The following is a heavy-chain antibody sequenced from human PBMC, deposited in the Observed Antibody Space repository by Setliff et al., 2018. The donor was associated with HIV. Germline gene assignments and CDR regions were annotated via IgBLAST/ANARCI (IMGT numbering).Heavy chain of an antibody. CDR1: GGTFSRNP. D-gene: IGHD3-10*01. CDR2: ITPIFGTT. Sequence: ASVKVSCKASGGTFSRNPISWVRQAPGQGLEWMGGITPIFGTTKYAQKFQGRATITADESRTTAYLDLNSLRSEDTAVYYCATAGEMATIGYSYYYMGVWGKGTTVTVSS. J-gene: IGHJ6*03. V-gene: IGHV1-69*13. CDR3: ATAGEMATIGYSYYYMGV.